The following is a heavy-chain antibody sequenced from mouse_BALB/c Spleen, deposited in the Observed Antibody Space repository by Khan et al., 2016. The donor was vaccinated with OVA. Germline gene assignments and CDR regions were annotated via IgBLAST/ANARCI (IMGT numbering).Heavy chain of an antibody. J-gene: IGHJ2*01. Sequence: VQLQQSGPGLVKPSQSLSLTCTVTGYSITSGYGWNWIRQFPGNKLEWMGYISYSGSTNYNPSLKSRISITRDTSKNQFFLQLNSVTTEDTATYYCARTARIKDWGKGTTLTVSS. CDR3: ARTARIKD. CDR2: ISYSGST. D-gene: IGHD1-2*01. V-gene: IGHV3-2*02. CDR1: GYSITSGYG.